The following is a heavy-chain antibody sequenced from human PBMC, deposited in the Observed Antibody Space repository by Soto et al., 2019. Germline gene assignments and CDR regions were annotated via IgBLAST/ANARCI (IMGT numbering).Heavy chain of an antibody. D-gene: IGHD1-26*01. V-gene: IGHV3-11*04. CDR3: AKDHGGATSRIWSSDY. CDR2: ISCGGNNI. Sequence: PGGSLRLSSGASGFTFSVYYMTWIRQAPGKELEWISFISCGGNNIDYSDSVKGRFTISRDNSKNTLYLQMNSLRAEDSAVYYCAKDHGGATSRIWSSDYWGQGTLVTVSS. CDR1: GFTFSVYY. J-gene: IGHJ4*02.